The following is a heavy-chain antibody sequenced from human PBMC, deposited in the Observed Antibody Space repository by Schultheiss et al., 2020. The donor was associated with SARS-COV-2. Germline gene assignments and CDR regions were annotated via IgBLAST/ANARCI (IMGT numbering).Heavy chain of an antibody. CDR2: IKSDGYNT. CDR1: GFTFSSYW. J-gene: IGHJ3*01. Sequence: GGSLRLSCAASGFTFSSYWMHWVRQAPGKGLVWVSRIKSDGYNTSYADSVKGRFTISRDNSKNTLYLQMNSLRAEDTAVYYCARDFAFGYYYDSSGSWGQGTMVTVSS. D-gene: IGHD3-22*01. V-gene: IGHV3-74*01. CDR3: ARDFAFGYYYDSSGS.